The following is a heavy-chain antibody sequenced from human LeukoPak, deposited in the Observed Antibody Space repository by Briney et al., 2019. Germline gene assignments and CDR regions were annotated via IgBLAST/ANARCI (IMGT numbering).Heavy chain of an antibody. CDR1: GFTFSDYY. CDR2: ISSSGSTI. Sequence: PGGSLRLSCAASGFTFSDYYMSWIRQAPGKGLEWVSYISSSGSTIYYADSVKGRFTISRDNAKSSLYLQMNSLRAEDTAVYYCARDWHYYYYYMDVWGKGTTVTVSS. V-gene: IGHV3-11*01. CDR3: ARDWHYYYYYMDV. J-gene: IGHJ6*03.